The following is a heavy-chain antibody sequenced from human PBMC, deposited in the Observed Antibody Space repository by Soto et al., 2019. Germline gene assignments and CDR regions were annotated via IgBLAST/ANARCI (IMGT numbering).Heavy chain of an antibody. CDR3: AGPSESYFFHSYVMHV. D-gene: IGHD3-3*01. V-gene: IGHV3-74*01. CDR1: GFTFSSYW. CDR2: INDDGSRE. Sequence: GGSLRLSCAASGFTFSSYWMHWVRQVPGKGLVWVSRINDDGSRESYADSVKGRFTISRDNAKNTLYLQMNSLRADDTAVYYCAGPSESYFFHSYVMHVWGKGTTVTVSS. J-gene: IGHJ6*04.